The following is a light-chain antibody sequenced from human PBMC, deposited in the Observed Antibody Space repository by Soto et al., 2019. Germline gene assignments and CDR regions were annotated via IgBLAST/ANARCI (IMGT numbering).Light chain of an antibody. V-gene: IGLV3-21*02. J-gene: IGLJ2*01. CDR2: DDS. CDR3: QVWDSSSDHPYVV. CDR1: NIGSKS. Sequence: SYELTQPPSVSVAPGQTARITCGGNNIGSKSVHGYQQKPGQAPVLVVYDDSDRPSRIPERFSGANSGNTATLTISSVEAGDEADYYCQVWDSSSDHPYVVFGGGTKLTVL.